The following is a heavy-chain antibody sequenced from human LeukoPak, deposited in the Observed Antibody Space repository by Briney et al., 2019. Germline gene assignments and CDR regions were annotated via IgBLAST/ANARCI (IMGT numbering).Heavy chain of an antibody. D-gene: IGHD1-26*01. Sequence: PGGSLGLSCAASGFTFSSYAMSWVRQAPGKGLEWVANIKQDGGEIYYVDSVKGRFTISRDNAKNSLSLQMNSLRAEDTAVYYCARDKVVGATHFDYWGQGTLVTVSS. CDR2: IKQDGGEI. CDR3: ARDKVVGATHFDY. J-gene: IGHJ4*02. CDR1: GFTFSSYA. V-gene: IGHV3-7*01.